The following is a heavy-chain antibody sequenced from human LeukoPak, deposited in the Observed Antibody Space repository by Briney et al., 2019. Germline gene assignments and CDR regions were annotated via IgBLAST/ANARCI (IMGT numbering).Heavy chain of an antibody. V-gene: IGHV1-2*02. CDR3: ATTPYSPTRYFDL. CDR1: GYTFTAYY. J-gene: IGHJ2*01. D-gene: IGHD1-14*01. Sequence: ASVKVSCKASGYTFTAYYMHWVRQAPGQGLEWMGWINPNSGGTNYAQKFQGRVTMTRDTSISTAYMELSRLRSDDTAVYYCATTPYSPTRYFDLWGRGTLVTVSS. CDR2: INPNSGGT.